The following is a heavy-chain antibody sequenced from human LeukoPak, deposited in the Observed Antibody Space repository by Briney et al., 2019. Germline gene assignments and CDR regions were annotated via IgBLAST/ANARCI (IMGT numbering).Heavy chain of an antibody. D-gene: IGHD3-16*02. Sequence: GRSLRLSCAASGFTFSSYAMHWVRQAPGKGLEGVAVISYDGSNKYYADSVKGRFTISRDNSKNTLYLQMNSLRAEDTAVYYCARDGRAATPPRDDYVWGSYRYKGFFDYWGQGTLVTVSS. V-gene: IGHV3-30-3*01. CDR1: GFTFSSYA. CDR3: ARDGRAATPPRDDYVWGSYRYKGFFDY. J-gene: IGHJ4*02. CDR2: ISYDGSNK.